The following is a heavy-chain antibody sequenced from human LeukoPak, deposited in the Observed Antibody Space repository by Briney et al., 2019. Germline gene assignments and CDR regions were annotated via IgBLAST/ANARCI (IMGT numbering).Heavy chain of an antibody. Sequence: PSGTLSLTCAVSGGSISSSNWWSWARQLPGKGLVWVSRISPTGSITSYADSVKGRFTVSRDNAKNTLYLQVNNLRAEDTAVYYCARGPNSNWSGLDFWGQGTLLTVSS. CDR3: ARGPNSNWSGLDF. CDR2: ISPTGSIT. J-gene: IGHJ4*02. CDR1: GGSISSSNW. V-gene: IGHV3-74*01. D-gene: IGHD6-6*01.